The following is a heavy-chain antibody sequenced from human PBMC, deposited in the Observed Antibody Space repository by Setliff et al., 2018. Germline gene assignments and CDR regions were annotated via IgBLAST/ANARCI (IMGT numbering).Heavy chain of an antibody. Sequence: ASVKVSCKASGGTFSSYAISWVRQAPGQRLEWMGWINAGNGNTKYSQKFQGRVNITSDTSASTAYMELSSLRSEDTAVYYCARGEWLLLHQTTVSNDYYYGMDVWGQGTTVTVSS. CDR3: ARGEWLLLHQTTVSNDYYYGMDV. J-gene: IGHJ6*02. V-gene: IGHV1-3*01. D-gene: IGHD4-17*01. CDR1: GGTFSSYA. CDR2: INAGNGNT.